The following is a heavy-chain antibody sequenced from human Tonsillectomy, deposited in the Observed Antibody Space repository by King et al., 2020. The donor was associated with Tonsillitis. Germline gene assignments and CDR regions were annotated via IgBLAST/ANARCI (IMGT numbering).Heavy chain of an antibody. Sequence: VQLVESGGGVVQPGRSLSLSCATSRFTFSSYGMHWVRQAPGKGLEWVAVIWYDGSNKYYADSVKGRFTISRDNSKNTLDLQMNSLRAEDTAVYYCARSMVRGDYFDYWGQGTLVTVSS. CDR1: RFTFSSYG. V-gene: IGHV3-33*08. D-gene: IGHD3-10*01. CDR3: ARSMVRGDYFDY. CDR2: IWYDGSNK. J-gene: IGHJ4*02.